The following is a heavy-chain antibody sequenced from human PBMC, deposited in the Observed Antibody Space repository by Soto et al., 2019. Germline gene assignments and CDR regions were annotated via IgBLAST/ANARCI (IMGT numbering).Heavy chain of an antibody. CDR2: INHSGST. V-gene: IGHV4-34*01. Sequence: SETLSLTCAVYGGSFSGYYWSWIRQPPGKGLEWIGEINHSGSTNYNPSLKSRVTISVDTSKNQFSLKLSSVTAADTAVYYCARGRPRITMVRGGHWFDPWGQGTLVTVS. J-gene: IGHJ5*02. CDR1: GGSFSGYY. CDR3: ARGRPRITMVRGGHWFDP. D-gene: IGHD3-10*01.